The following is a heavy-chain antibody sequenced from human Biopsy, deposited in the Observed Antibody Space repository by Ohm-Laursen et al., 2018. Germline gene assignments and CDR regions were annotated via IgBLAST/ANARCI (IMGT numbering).Heavy chain of an antibody. D-gene: IGHD1/OR15-1a*01. V-gene: IGHV3-49*03. J-gene: IGHJ4*02. CDR1: GFSFENYV. CDR2: IRSSGYGGTA. CDR3: AREGLGTTVDY. Sequence: SLRLSCAASGFSFENYVMKWFRQGPGKGLEWVGLIRSSGYGGTADYAVSVKGRFTISRDDSKSFAYLQMTSLRTEDTAVYFCAREGLGTTVDYWGQGILVTVSS.